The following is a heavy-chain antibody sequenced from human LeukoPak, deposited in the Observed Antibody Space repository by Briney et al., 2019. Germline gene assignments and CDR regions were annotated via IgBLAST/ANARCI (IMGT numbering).Heavy chain of an antibody. CDR3: ASLWSPDYGVFDY. Sequence: ASVKVSCQASGYTFTSYGISWVRQAPGQGLEWMGWISAYNGNTNYAQKFQGRVTITADESTSTAYMELSSLRSEDTAVYYCASLWSPDYGVFDYWGQGTLVTVSS. CDR1: GYTFTSYG. V-gene: IGHV1-18*01. J-gene: IGHJ4*02. CDR2: ISAYNGNT. D-gene: IGHD4-17*01.